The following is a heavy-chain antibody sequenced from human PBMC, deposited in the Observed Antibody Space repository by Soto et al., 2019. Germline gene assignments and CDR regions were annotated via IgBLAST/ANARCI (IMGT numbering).Heavy chain of an antibody. CDR2: ISSSGSTI. D-gene: IGHD2-15*01. V-gene: IGHV3-11*01. CDR3: ARDTPNCSGGSCYPNDACDI. Sequence: QVQLVESGGGLVKPGGSLRLSCAASGFTFSDYYMSWIRQAPGKGLEWVSYISSSGSTIYYADSVKGRFTISRDNAKNSLYLQMNRLRAEDTAVYYCARDTPNCSGGSCYPNDACDIWGQGKMVTVAS. J-gene: IGHJ3*02. CDR1: GFTFSDYY.